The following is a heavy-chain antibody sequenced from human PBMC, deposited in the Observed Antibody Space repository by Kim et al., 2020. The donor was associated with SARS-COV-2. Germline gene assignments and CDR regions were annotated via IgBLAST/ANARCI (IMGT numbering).Heavy chain of an antibody. CDR1: GISFNSYA. J-gene: IGHJ4*02. D-gene: IGHD6-6*01. V-gene: IGHV3-23*01. CDR2: INGVGSNT. CDR3: AKDSSHYRFFDY. Sequence: GGSLRLSCVVSGISFNSYAMSWVRQAPGKGMEWVSAINGVGSNTFYATSVKGRFTISRDNSKNTLYLHMNGLRPEDTAVYFCAKDSSHYRFFDYWGQGTLVTVST.